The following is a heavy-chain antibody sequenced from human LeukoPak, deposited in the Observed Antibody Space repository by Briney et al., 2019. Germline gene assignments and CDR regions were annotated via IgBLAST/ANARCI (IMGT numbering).Heavy chain of an antibody. V-gene: IGHV3-48*01. Sequence: GGSLRLSCAASAFTFTRYKMKWVRQAPGKGLEWVSYICSTSNSIYYADSVKGRFTLSRDNAKNTLYLQMNMLRAEDTAVYYCARGGDDSGGYWPDAFDIWGQGTMVTVSS. J-gene: IGHJ3*02. CDR1: AFTFTRYK. CDR2: ICSTSNSI. CDR3: ARGGDDSGGYWPDAFDI. D-gene: IGHD3-22*01.